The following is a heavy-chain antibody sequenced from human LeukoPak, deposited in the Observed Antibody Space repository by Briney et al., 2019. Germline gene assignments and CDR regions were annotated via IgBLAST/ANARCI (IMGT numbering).Heavy chain of an antibody. D-gene: IGHD3-22*01. Sequence: SETLSLTCAVYGGSFSGYYWSWIRQPPGKGLEWIGEINHSGSTNYNPSLKSRVTISVDTSKNQFSLKLSSVTAADTAVYYCAGPYDSSGYYVFDYWGQGTLVTVSS. CDR3: AGPYDSSGYYVFDY. CDR1: GGSFSGYY. CDR2: INHSGST. V-gene: IGHV4-34*01. J-gene: IGHJ4*02.